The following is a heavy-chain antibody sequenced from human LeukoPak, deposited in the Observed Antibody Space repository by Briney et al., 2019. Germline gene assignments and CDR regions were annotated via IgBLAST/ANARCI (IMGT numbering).Heavy chain of an antibody. V-gene: IGHV4-59*01. J-gene: IGHJ4*02. CDR1: GVSISSYY. CDR2: IYYSGST. Sequence: KSSQTLSLTCTVSGVSISSYYWSWIRQPPGKGLEWIGYIYYSGSTNYNPSLKSRVTISVDTSKNQFSLKLSSVTAADTAVYYCARSLQWLLLDYWGQGTLVTVSS. CDR3: ARSLQWLLLDY. D-gene: IGHD3-3*01.